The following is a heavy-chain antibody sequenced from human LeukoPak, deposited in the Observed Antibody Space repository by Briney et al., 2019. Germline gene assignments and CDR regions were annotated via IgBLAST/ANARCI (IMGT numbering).Heavy chain of an antibody. CDR3: AKNCGTTCYSDFDY. J-gene: IGHJ4*02. D-gene: IGHD2-2*01. CDR1: GFTFSSSA. CDR2: ISGSGGHT. V-gene: IGHV3-23*01. Sequence: QPGGSLRLSCAVSGFTFSSSAMSWVRQAPGKGLEWVSTISGSGGHTYYADSVKGRFSISRDSSKSTLYLQMNSLRTEDTALYYCAKNCGTTCYSDFDYWGQGTLVTVSS.